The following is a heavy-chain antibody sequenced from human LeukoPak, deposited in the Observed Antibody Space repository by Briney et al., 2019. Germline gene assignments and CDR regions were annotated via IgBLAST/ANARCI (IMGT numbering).Heavy chain of an antibody. V-gene: IGHV3-23*01. Sequence: GGSLRLSCAASGFTFSSYGMSWVRQAPGKGLEWVSAISGSGGSTYYADSVKGRFTISRDNSKNTLYLQMNSLRAEDTAVYYCARDRSGYSNYYYYYMDVWGKGTTVTISS. CDR3: ARDRSGYSNYYYYYMDV. D-gene: IGHD1-1*01. J-gene: IGHJ6*03. CDR2: ISGSGGST. CDR1: GFTFSSYG.